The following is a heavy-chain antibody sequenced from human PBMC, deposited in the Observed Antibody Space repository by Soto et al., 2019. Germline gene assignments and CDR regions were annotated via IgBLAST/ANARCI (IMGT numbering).Heavy chain of an antibody. J-gene: IGHJ5*02. V-gene: IGHV3-30*18. D-gene: IGHD1-26*01. CDR2: ISYDGSNK. CDR3: AKGRELPWFDP. Sequence: ALRLSCAASGCTFSSYGMHWDRKAPGKGLEWVAVISYDGSNKYYADSVKGRFTISRDNSKNTLYLQMNSLRAEDTAVYYCAKGRELPWFDPWGQGTLVTVSS. CDR1: GCTFSSYG.